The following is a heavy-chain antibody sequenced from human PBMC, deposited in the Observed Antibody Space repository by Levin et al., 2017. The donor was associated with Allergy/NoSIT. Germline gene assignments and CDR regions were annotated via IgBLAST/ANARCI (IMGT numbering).Heavy chain of an antibody. J-gene: IGHJ4*02. V-gene: IGHV4-61*01. CDR2: IYYSGST. D-gene: IGHD4-17*01. CDR1: GGSVRSGSYF. CDR3: ARANGEPNFDY. Sequence: SQTLSLTCTVSGGSVRSGSYFWSWVRQPPGRGLEWLGYIYYSGSTKYNPSLKGRVTISVDTAKNQFSLKLNAVTAADTAVYYCARANGEPNFDYWGQGSLVTVSS.